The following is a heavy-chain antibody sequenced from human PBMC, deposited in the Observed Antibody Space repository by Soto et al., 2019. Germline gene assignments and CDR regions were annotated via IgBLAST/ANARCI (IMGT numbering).Heavy chain of an antibody. Sequence: EVQLVESGGGLVKPGGSLRLSCVGSGFIFSSFTMTWVRQAPGMGLQYLASISKSSSLIYYADSVRGRFIISRDNSKDSVFLQMYSLRAEDTAVYYCAPHYFDGTPYSWGQGTLVTVSS. V-gene: IGHV3-21*01. D-gene: IGHD3-9*01. CDR3: APHYFDGTPYS. J-gene: IGHJ5*02. CDR1: GFIFSSFT. CDR2: ISKSSSLI.